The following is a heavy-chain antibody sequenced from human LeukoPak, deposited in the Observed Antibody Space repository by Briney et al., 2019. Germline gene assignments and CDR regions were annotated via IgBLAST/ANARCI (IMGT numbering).Heavy chain of an antibody. J-gene: IGHJ4*02. CDR2: ISPYNGNT. D-gene: IGHD3-10*01. CDR3: ARDQTQIWFGEGLWYFDY. V-gene: IGHV1-18*01. CDR1: GYTFTSYG. Sequence: GASVKVSCKASGYTFTSYGISWVRQAPGQGLEWMGWISPYNGNTKCAQKVQGRVTMTTDTSTSTAYMELRSLRSDDTAVYYCARDQTQIWFGEGLWYFDYWGQGTLVTVSS.